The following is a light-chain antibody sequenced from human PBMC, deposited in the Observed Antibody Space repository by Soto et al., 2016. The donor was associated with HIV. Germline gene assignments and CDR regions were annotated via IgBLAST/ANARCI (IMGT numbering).Light chain of an antibody. Sequence: DIQMTQSPSSLSASVGDRVTITCRASQGISNYLAWYQRKPGKVPKLLIYAASTLESGVPSRFSGSGSGTDFTLTISSLQPEDVASYYCQKYNSASFTFGPGTKVDIK. CDR1: QGISNY. CDR2: AAS. J-gene: IGKJ3*01. CDR3: QKYNSASFT. V-gene: IGKV1-27*01.